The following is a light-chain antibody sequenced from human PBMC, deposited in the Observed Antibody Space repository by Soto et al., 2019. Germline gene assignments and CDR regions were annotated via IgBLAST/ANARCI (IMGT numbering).Light chain of an antibody. CDR2: KAS. CDR3: QQYNDNWT. Sequence: DIQMTQSPSTLSASVGDRVTITCRASQSISSWLAWYQQKPGTAPNLLIYKASTLQSGAPSRFSGSGSGTESALTISSQQPEYSATSYCQQYNDNWTFGQRTTVE. CDR1: QSISSW. V-gene: IGKV1-5*03. J-gene: IGKJ1*01.